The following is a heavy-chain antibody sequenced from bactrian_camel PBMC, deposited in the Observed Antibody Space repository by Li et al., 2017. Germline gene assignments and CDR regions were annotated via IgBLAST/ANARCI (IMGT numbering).Heavy chain of an antibody. CDR3: AADAKPWYGGSWYEEGCEYKY. D-gene: IGHD6*01. J-gene: IGHJ4*01. V-gene: IGHV3S55*01. Sequence: QLVESGGGSVQAGGSLRISCTTSGLTFHNDCLGWFRQVSVKEREGVAGIDGVGRTKYADSVKGRFTISRDNAKNTLYLQMNSLKPEDAAMYYCAADAKPWYGGSWYEEGCEYKYWGQGTQVTVS. CDR1: GLTFHNDC. CDR2: IDGVGRT.